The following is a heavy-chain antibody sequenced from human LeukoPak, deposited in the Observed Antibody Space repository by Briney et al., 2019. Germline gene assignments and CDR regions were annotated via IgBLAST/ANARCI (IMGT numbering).Heavy chain of an antibody. CDR1: GGTFSSYA. CDR2: IIPIFGTA. J-gene: IGHJ5*02. D-gene: IGHD3-3*01. CDR3: ARGDFWSGYYGGFDP. V-gene: IGHV1-69*05. Sequence: SVKVSCKASGGTFSSYAISWVRQAPRQGLEWMGGIIPIFGTANYAQKFQGRVTITTDESTSTACMELSSLRSEDTAVYYCARGDFWSGYYGGFDPWGQGTLVTVSS.